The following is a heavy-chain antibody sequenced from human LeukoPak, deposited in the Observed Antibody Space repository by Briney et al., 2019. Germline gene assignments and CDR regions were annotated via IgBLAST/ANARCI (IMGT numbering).Heavy chain of an antibody. CDR2: ISSSSSYI. J-gene: IGHJ4*02. CDR1: GFTFSSYS. D-gene: IGHD4-17*01. CDR3: ARDRYYGDPPVDY. Sequence: GGSLRLSCAASGFTFSSYSMNWVRQAPGKGLEWVSSISSSSSYIYYADSVKGRFTISRDNAKNSLYLQMNSLRAEDTAVYYCARDRYYGDPPVDYWGQGTLVTVFS. V-gene: IGHV3-21*01.